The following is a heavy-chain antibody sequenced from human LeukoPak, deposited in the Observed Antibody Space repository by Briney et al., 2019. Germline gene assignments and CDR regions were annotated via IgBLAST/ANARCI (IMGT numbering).Heavy chain of an antibody. CDR2: INPNSGGT. V-gene: IGHV1-2*02. CDR1: GYTFSSYA. J-gene: IGHJ3*02. Sequence: ASVKVSCKASGYTFSSYAMHWVRQAPGQRLEWMGWINPNSGGTNYAQKFQGRVTMTRDTSISTAYMELSRLRSDDTAVYYCARRSIGDAFDIRGQGTMVTVSS. CDR3: ARRSIGDAFDI.